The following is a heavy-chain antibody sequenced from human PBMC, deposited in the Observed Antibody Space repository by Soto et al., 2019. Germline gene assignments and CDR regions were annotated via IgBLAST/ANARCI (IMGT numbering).Heavy chain of an antibody. CDR1: GFTFSNYG. Sequence: EVQLLESGGGLVQPGGSLRLSCAASGFTFSNYGMSWVRQALGKGPEWVSSITSSDGVTYYADSVKGRFTISRDNSKNTLYLQMNSLRAEDTALYYCAKPLSTAGVNYYMDVWGRGTTVAVSS. CDR3: AKPLSTAGVNYYMDV. J-gene: IGHJ6*03. CDR2: ITSSDGVT. V-gene: IGHV3-23*01. D-gene: IGHD2-8*02.